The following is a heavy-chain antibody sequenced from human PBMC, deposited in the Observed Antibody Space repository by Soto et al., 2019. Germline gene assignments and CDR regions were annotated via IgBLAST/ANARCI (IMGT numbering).Heavy chain of an antibody. D-gene: IGHD3-22*01. CDR2: IYWDDSK. J-gene: IGHJ4*02. CDR1: GFSLSTREVG. V-gene: IGHV2-5*02. Sequence: QITLKESGPTLVKPTQTLTLTCTFSGFSLSTREVGVGWIRQPPGKALEWLAVIYWDDSKHYSPSLKSRVTITKDPSKNQVDPAGTNMDPVDTAIYYGAHAYDGTSRYWGQVTLVTVSS. CDR3: AHAYDGTSRY.